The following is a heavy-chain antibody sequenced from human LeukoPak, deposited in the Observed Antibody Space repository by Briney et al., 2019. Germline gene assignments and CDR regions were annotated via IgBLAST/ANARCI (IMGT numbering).Heavy chain of an antibody. D-gene: IGHD2-21*02. V-gene: IGHV3-21*01. J-gene: IGHJ3*02. Sequence: GGSLRLSCGASGFTFSRYSMNWDRQAPGKGLEWVSSISSGSYIYYADSVKGRFTISRDNAKNSLYLQMNSLRAEDTAVYYCASRNQYCGGDCFWAFDIWGRGTMVTVSS. CDR2: ISSGSYI. CDR3: ASRNQYCGGDCFWAFDI. CDR1: GFTFSRYS.